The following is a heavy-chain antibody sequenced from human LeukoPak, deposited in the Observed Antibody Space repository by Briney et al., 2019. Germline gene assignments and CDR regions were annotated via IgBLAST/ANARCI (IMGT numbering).Heavy chain of an antibody. D-gene: IGHD2-15*01. CDR1: GYTLTELS. J-gene: IGHJ5*02. Sequence: ASVKVSCKVSGYTLTELSMRWVRQAPGKGLEWMGGFDPEDGETIYAQKFQGRVTMTEDTSTDTAYMELSSLRSEDTAVYYCATGIDCSGGSCYSKMDWFDPWGQGTLVTVSS. CDR2: FDPEDGET. V-gene: IGHV1-24*01. CDR3: ATGIDCSGGSCYSKMDWFDP.